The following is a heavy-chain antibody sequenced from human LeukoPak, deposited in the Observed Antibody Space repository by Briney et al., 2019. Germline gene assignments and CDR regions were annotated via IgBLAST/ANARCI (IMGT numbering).Heavy chain of an antibody. Sequence: PGGSLRLSCAASGFTFSNYNLNWVRQAPGKGLKWVSYISDGSSTIYYADSVRGRFTISRDNAKNSLYLQINSLRDEDTAVYYCARETVGLDYWGQGTLVTVSS. CDR3: ARETVGLDY. V-gene: IGHV3-48*02. CDR1: GFTFSNYN. D-gene: IGHD4-23*01. CDR2: ISDGSSTI. J-gene: IGHJ4*02.